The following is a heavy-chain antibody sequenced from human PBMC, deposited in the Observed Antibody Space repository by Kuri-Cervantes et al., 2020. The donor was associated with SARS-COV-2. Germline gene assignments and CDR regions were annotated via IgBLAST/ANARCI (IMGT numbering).Heavy chain of an antibody. CDR1: GFTFSRYS. CDR3: ARGFSGYSYGDAFDI. Sequence: GESLKISCVASGFTFSRYSMNWVRQAPGKGLEWVSYISSSSNTIYYADSVKGRSTISRDNAKNSLYLQMNSLRAKDTAVHYCARGFSGYSYGDAFDIWGQGAMVTVSS. CDR2: ISSSSNTI. J-gene: IGHJ3*02. V-gene: IGHV3-48*01. D-gene: IGHD5-18*01.